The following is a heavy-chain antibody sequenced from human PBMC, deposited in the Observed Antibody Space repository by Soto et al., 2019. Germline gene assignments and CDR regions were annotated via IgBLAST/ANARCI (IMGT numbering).Heavy chain of an antibody. D-gene: IGHD1-26*01. CDR2: IYHSGST. CDR3: AKFSGSYYYGMAF. CDR1: GGSISSSNW. V-gene: IGHV4-4*02. Sequence: PSETLSLTCAVSGGSISSSNWWSWVRQAPGKGLEWIGEIYHSGSTNYNPSLKSRVTISVDKSKNQFSLKLSSVTAADTAVYYCAKFSGSYYYGMAFWGQGTTVPVSS. J-gene: IGHJ6*02.